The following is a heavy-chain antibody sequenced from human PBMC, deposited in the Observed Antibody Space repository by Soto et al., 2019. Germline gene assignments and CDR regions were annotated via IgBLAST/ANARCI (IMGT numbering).Heavy chain of an antibody. D-gene: IGHD3-3*01. CDR3: ARSKPYDFWSGGEFDY. CDR1: GGSISSYY. V-gene: IGHV4-59*01. J-gene: IGHJ4*02. Sequence: SETVSLTCTVSGGSISSYYWSWIRQPPGKGLEWIGYIYYSGSTNYNPSLKIRVTISVDTSKNQFSLKLSSVTAADTAVYYCARSKPYDFWSGGEFDYWGQGTLVTVS. CDR2: IYYSGST.